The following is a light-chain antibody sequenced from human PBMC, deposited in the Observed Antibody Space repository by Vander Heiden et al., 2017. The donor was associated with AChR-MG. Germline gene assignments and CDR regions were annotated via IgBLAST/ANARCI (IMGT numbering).Light chain of an antibody. CDR2: DAS. V-gene: IGKV1-33*01. J-gene: IGKJ2*01. Sequence: DIQMTQSPSSLSASVGDRVTITCQASQDISNYLNWYQQKPGKAPKLLIYDASNLETGVPSRFSGSGSGTDFTFTISSLQPEDIATYYCQQYDNPLYNFGQGTKLEIK. CDR1: QDISNY. CDR3: QQYDNPLYN.